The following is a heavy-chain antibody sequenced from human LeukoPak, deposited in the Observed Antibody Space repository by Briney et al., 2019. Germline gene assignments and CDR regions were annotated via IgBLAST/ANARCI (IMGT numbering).Heavy chain of an antibody. D-gene: IGHD5-24*01. Sequence: PSETLSLTCAVYGGSSSGYYWSWIRQPPGKGLEWIGEINHSGSTNYNPSLKSRVTISVDTSKNQFSLKLSSVTAADTAVYYCARGVGRWLHLRYWYFDLWGRGTLVTVSS. CDR2: INHSGST. CDR3: ARGVGRWLHLRYWYFDL. J-gene: IGHJ2*01. V-gene: IGHV4-34*01. CDR1: GGSSSGYY.